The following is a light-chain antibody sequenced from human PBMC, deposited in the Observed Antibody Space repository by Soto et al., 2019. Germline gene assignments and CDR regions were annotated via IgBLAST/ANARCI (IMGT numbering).Light chain of an antibody. Sequence: ERVMTQSPATLSFSPGERATLSCRASQSVSSNLAWYHQKPGQAPSLLIYGASTRATGTPARFSGSGFGTDFTLTISSLEPKDFAVYYCQQRSNWPGTFGQGTKVDIK. V-gene: IGKV3-11*01. J-gene: IGKJ1*01. CDR2: GAS. CDR1: QSVSSN. CDR3: QQRSNWPGT.